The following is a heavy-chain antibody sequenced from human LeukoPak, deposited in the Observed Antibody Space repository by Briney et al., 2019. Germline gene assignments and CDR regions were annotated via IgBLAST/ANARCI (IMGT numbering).Heavy chain of an antibody. CDR2: IKHSGST. D-gene: IGHD1-26*01. CDR3: ARGIVGARPFDY. Sequence: LKPSETLSLTCAVYGGSFSGYYWSWIRQPPGKGLEWIGEIKHSGSTNYNPSLKSRVTISVDTSKNQFSLKLSSVTAADTAVYYCARGIVGARPFDYWGQGTLVTVSS. J-gene: IGHJ4*02. CDR1: GGSFSGYY. V-gene: IGHV4-34*01.